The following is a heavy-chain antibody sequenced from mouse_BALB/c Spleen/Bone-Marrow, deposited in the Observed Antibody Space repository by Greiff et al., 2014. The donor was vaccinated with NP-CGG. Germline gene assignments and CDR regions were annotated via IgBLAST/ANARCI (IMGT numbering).Heavy chain of an antibody. CDR3: ASMITTAWFAY. V-gene: IGHV2-9*02. CDR2: IWAGGST. D-gene: IGHD2-4*01. Sequence: SLSITCTVSGFSLTSYGVHWVRQPPGKGLEWLGVIWAGGSTNYNSALMSRLSISKDNSKSQVFLKMNSLQTDDTAMYYCASMITTAWFAYWGQGTLVTVSA. CDR1: GFSLTSYG. J-gene: IGHJ3*01.